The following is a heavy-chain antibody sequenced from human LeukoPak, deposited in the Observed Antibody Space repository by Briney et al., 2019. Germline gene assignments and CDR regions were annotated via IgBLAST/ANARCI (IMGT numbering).Heavy chain of an antibody. J-gene: IGHJ4*02. CDR1: GFTVSSNY. D-gene: IGHD6-19*01. V-gene: IGHV3-30-3*01. CDR3: ARDQNQQWLTIYYFDY. Sequence: GGSLRLSCAASGFTVSSNYMSWVRQAPGKGLEWVAVISYDGSNKYYADSVKGRFTISRDNSKNTLYLQMNSLRAEDTAVYYCARDQNQQWLTIYYFDYWGQGTLVTVSS. CDR2: ISYDGSNK.